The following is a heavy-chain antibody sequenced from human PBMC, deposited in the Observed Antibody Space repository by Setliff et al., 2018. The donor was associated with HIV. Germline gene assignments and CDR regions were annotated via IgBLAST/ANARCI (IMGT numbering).Heavy chain of an antibody. CDR3: ARDQRAWTTVTTDY. CDR2: ISYSGNT. Sequence: SETLSLTCTVSGDSFNGSHYLWGWFRQPPGKGLEWIGSISYSGNTYYNPSLKSRVTISVDTSKNQFSLKLTSVTAADTAVYYCARDQRAWTTVTTDYWGQGTLVTVSS. V-gene: IGHV4-39*07. D-gene: IGHD4-17*01. CDR1: GDSFNGSHYL. J-gene: IGHJ4*02.